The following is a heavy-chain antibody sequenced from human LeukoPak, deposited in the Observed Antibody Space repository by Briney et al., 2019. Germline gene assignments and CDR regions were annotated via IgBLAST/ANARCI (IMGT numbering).Heavy chain of an antibody. J-gene: IGHJ4*02. CDR2: IYYSGST. D-gene: IGHD6-13*01. Sequence: MASETLSLTCTVSGGSISSYYWSWIRQPPGKGLEWIGYIYYSGSTNYNPSLKSRVTMSVDTSKNQFSLKLSSVTAADTAVYYCARSGSSWYEDYWGQGTLVTVSS. CDR1: GGSISSYY. V-gene: IGHV4-59*01. CDR3: ARSGSSWYEDY.